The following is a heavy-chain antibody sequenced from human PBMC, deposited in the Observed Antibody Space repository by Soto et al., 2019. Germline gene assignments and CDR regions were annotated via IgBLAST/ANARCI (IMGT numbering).Heavy chain of an antibody. CDR1: GYTFTSYG. V-gene: IGHV1-18*01. D-gene: IGHD3-3*01. CDR3: ARAGYDFWSGYGWFDP. CDR2: ISAYNGNT. Sequence: ASVKVSCKASGYTFTSYGISWVRQAPGQGLEWMGWISAYNGNTNYAQKLQGRVTMTTDTSTSTAYMELRSLRSDDTAVYYCARAGYDFWSGYGWFDPWGQGTLVTVS. J-gene: IGHJ5*02.